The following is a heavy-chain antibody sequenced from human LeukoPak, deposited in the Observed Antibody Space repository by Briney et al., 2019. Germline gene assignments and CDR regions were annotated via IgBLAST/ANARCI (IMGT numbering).Heavy chain of an antibody. CDR1: GFPFNAYW. Sequence: GGSLRLSCAASGFPFNAYWMTWVRQAPGKGLEWVANIRQDGDTKYYVDSVKGRFTISRDNAMNSLYLQMDSLRAEDTAIYYCARSLPYGTTWYGRSDFWGQGTLVTVSS. D-gene: IGHD6-13*01. V-gene: IGHV3-7*03. CDR3: ARSLPYGTTWYGRSDF. CDR2: IRQDGDTK. J-gene: IGHJ4*02.